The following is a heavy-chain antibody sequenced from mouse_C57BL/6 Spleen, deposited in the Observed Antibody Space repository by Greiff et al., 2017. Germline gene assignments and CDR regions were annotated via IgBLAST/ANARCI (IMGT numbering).Heavy chain of an antibody. CDR1: GFTFSDFY. Sequence: EVHLVESGGGLVQSGRSLRLSCATSGFTFSDFYMEWVRQAPGKGLEWIAASRNKANDYTTEYSASVKGRFIVSRDTSQSILYLQMNALRAEDPAMYYCARDAEDDGYYVCAMDYWGQGTSVTVSS. V-gene: IGHV7-1*01. CDR3: ARDAEDDGYYVCAMDY. D-gene: IGHD2-3*01. CDR2: SRNKANDYTT. J-gene: IGHJ4*01.